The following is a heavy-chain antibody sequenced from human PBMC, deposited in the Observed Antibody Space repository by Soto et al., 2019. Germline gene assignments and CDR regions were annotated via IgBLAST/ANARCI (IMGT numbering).Heavy chain of an antibody. CDR3: ARSIRGPRRFNGMDV. CDR1: GFSPTSPGMC. Sequence: SGPTLGNPTETLTLTCTFSGFSPTSPGMCVSWIRQPPGKALEWLALIERDDDDKYYSTSLKTRLTISKDTRKNQVVLTMANMDPADTGTYYCARSIRGPRRFNGMDVWGQGTTVTVSS. D-gene: IGHD1-20*01. V-gene: IGHV2-70*13. CDR2: IERDDDDK. J-gene: IGHJ6*02.